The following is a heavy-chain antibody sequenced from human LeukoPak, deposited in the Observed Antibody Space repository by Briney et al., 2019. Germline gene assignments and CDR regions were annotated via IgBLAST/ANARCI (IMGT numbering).Heavy chain of an antibody. D-gene: IGHD3-22*01. J-gene: IGHJ4*02. CDR2: IGPDGSEK. V-gene: IGHV3-7*01. CDR1: RFTFTGNW. Sequence: GGSLRLSCAASRFTFTGNWMSWVRQAPGKGLEWVANIGPDGSEKYYVDSVKGRFTISRDNAKKSLYLEMNSLRAEDTATYYCASSGYSPPGYWGQGTLVIVSS. CDR3: ASSGYSPPGY.